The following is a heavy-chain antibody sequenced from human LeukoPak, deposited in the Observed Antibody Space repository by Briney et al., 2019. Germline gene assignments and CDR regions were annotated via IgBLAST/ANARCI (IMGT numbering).Heavy chain of an antibody. Sequence: GGSLRLSCAASGFTFSSYAMSWVRQAPGKGLEWVSAISGSGGSTYYADSVKGRFTISRDNSKNTLYLQMNSLRAEDTAVYYCATNSVGARYWYFDLWGRGTLVTVSS. V-gene: IGHV3-23*01. CDR2: ISGSGGST. CDR3: ATNSVGARYWYFDL. CDR1: GFTFSSYA. D-gene: IGHD1-26*01. J-gene: IGHJ2*01.